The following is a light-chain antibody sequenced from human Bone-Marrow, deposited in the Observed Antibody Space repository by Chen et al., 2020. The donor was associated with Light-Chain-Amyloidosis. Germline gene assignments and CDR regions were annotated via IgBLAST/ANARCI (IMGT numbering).Light chain of an antibody. Sequence: NFMLTQPHSVSESPGKTVIISCTRSSGRIATKYVQWYQQRPGSSPTTVIYEDDQRPSGVPDRFSGSIDRSSNSAPLTISGLKTEDEADLCCQAYQGSSQGGVGGGTKLTVL. CDR3: QAYQGSSQGG. CDR1: SGRIATKY. J-gene: IGLJ2*01. V-gene: IGLV6-57*01. CDR2: EDD.